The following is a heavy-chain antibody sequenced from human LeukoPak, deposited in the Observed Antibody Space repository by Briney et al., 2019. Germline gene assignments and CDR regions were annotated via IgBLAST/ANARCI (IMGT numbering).Heavy chain of an antibody. CDR2: ISGSTSNK. J-gene: IGHJ4*02. Sequence: PGGSLRLSCAASGFTFSSYSMNWVRQAPGKWLEWISYISGSTSNKDYADSVKGRFTISRDNAENSLSLQMNRLRGEDTAVYYCARGESASAWLIEYWGQGTLVTVSS. CDR1: GFTFSSYS. CDR3: ARGESASAWLIEY. D-gene: IGHD6-19*01. V-gene: IGHV3-48*01.